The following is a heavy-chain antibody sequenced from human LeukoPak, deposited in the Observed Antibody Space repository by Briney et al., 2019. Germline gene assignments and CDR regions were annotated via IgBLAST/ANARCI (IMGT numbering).Heavy chain of an antibody. CDR1: GFTFSSYW. J-gene: IGHJ4*02. V-gene: IGHV3-7*01. CDR2: IKQDGSEK. D-gene: IGHD1-26*01. CDR3: ARDRIVGAFDY. Sequence: GRSLRLSCAASGFTFSSYWMSWVRQAPGKGLEWVANIKQDGSEKYYVDSVKGRFTISRDNAKNSLYLQMNSLRAEDTAVYYCARDRIVGAFDYWGQGTLVTVSS.